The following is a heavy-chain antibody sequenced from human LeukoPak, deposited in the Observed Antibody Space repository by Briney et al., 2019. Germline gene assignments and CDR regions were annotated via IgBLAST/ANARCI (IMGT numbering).Heavy chain of an antibody. Sequence: PGGSLRLPCAASGFTVSSNYMSWVRQAPGKGLEWVSVISGSGGSTYYADSVKGRFTISRDNSKNTLYLQMNSLRAEDTAVYYCAKSERYSRLIPVWYFDYWGQGTLVTVSS. CDR2: ISGSGGST. CDR3: AKSERYSRLIPVWYFDY. D-gene: IGHD6-13*01. J-gene: IGHJ4*02. CDR1: GFTVSSNY. V-gene: IGHV3-23*01.